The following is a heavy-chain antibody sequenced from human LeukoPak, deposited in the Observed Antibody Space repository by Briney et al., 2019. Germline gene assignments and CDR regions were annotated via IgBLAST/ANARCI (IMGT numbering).Heavy chain of an antibody. J-gene: IGHJ3*02. Sequence: PGGSLRLSCAASGFTFSTYALSWVRRAPGKGLVWVSGISVSGGSTYYADSVKGRFTISRDNSKNTLYLQMNSLRAEDTAVYYCARAGGAYYYDSSGDDAFDIWGQGTMVTVSS. CDR2: ISVSGGST. CDR1: GFTFSTYA. V-gene: IGHV3-23*01. D-gene: IGHD3-22*01. CDR3: ARAGGAYYYDSSGDDAFDI.